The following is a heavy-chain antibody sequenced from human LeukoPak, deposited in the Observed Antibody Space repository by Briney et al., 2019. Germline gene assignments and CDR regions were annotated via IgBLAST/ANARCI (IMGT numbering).Heavy chain of an antibody. V-gene: IGHV3-30*02. CDR1: GFTFSSYG. D-gene: IGHD3-22*01. J-gene: IGHJ4*02. CDR3: ARDQSEYDSSGYALDY. Sequence: GGSLRLSCAASGFTFSSYGMHWVRQAPGKGLEWVAFIRYDGSNKYYADSVKGRFTISRDNSKNTLYLQMNSLRAEDTAVYYCARDQSEYDSSGYALDYWGQGTLVTVSS. CDR2: IRYDGSNK.